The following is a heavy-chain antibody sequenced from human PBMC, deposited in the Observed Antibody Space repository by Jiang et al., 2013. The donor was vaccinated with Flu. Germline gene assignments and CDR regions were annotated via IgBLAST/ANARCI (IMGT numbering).Heavy chain of an antibody. CDR3: VNIVVVPAAIPEVRYYGMDV. CDR2: ISAYNGNT. Sequence: GAEVKKPGASVKVSCKASGYTFTSYGISWVRQAPGQGLEWMGWISAYNGNTNYAQKLQGRVTMTTDTSTSTAYMELRSLRSDDTAVYYCVNIVVVPAAIPEVRYYGMDVWGQGTTVTVSS. J-gene: IGHJ6*02. V-gene: IGHV1-18*01. CDR1: GYTFTSYG. D-gene: IGHD2-2*02.